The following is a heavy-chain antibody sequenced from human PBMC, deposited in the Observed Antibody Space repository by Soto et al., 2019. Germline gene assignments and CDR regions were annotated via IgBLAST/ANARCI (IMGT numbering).Heavy chain of an antibody. D-gene: IGHD2-15*01. Sequence: GGSLRLSCAASGFTFSSYSMNWVRQAPGKGLEWVSSISSSSSYIYYADSVKGRFTISRDNAKNSLYLQMNSLRAEDTAVYYCARISTGGGYGMDVWGQGTTVTVSS. CDR3: ARISTGGGYGMDV. V-gene: IGHV3-21*01. J-gene: IGHJ6*02. CDR1: GFTFSSYS. CDR2: ISSSSSYI.